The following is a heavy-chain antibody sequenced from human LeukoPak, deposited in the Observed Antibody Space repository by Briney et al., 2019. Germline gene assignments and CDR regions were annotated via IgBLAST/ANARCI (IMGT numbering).Heavy chain of an antibody. CDR3: ARSSEGRYYYDSSGFSYYYYYMDV. Sequence: SETLSLTCTVAGGSISSQYWNWIRQPPGKGLEWIGHIYDSGSTKFNPSLKGRVTMSLDTSKKQFSLKLSSVTAADTAVYYCARSSEGRYYYDSSGFSYYYYYMDVWGKGTTVTISS. D-gene: IGHD3-22*01. V-gene: IGHV4-59*11. CDR2: IYDSGST. J-gene: IGHJ6*03. CDR1: GGSISSQY.